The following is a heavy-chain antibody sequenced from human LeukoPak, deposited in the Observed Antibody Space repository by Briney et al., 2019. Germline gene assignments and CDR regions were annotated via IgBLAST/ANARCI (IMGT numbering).Heavy chain of an antibody. CDR3: ARDNWNYKDYYYYMDV. D-gene: IGHD1-7*01. CDR1: GGTFSSSA. CDR2: IIPIFGTA. Sequence: SVKVSCKASGGTFSSSAISWVRQAPGQGLEWMGGIIPIFGTANYAQKFQGRVTITTDESTSTAYMELSSLRSEDTAVYYCARDNWNYKDYYYYMDVWGKGTTVTVSS. V-gene: IGHV1-69*05. J-gene: IGHJ6*03.